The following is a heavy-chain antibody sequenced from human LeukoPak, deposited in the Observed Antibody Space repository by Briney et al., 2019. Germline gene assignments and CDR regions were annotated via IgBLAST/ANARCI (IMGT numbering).Heavy chain of an antibody. J-gene: IGHJ3*02. Sequence: ASVKVSCKASGGTFSSYAISWVRQAPGQGLEWMGGIIPIFGTANYAQKFQGRVTITTDESTSTAYMELSSLRSEDTVVYYCAREDSSGWYRDAFDIWGQGTMVTVSS. V-gene: IGHV1-69*05. CDR3: AREDSSGWYRDAFDI. CDR1: GGTFSSYA. CDR2: IIPIFGTA. D-gene: IGHD6-19*01.